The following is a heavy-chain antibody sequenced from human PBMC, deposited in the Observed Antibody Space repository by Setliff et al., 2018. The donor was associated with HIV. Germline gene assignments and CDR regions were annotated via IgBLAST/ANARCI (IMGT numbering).Heavy chain of an antibody. J-gene: IGHJ4*02. CDR3: AREGKTALVTKYFDY. D-gene: IGHD5-18*01. Sequence: SETLSLTCAVSGVSITSATYYWSWIRHSTGKGLEWIGYIDYSGSAFYNPSLKSRLTISRDTSKNQFSLRMKSVNAADTAVYYCAREGKTALVTKYFDYWGQGTLVTVSS. CDR1: GVSITSATYY. CDR2: IDYSGSA. V-gene: IGHV4-31*11.